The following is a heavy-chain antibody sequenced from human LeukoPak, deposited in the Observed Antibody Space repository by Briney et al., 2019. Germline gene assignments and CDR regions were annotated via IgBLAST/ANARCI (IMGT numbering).Heavy chain of an antibody. CDR3: AKDHDVVVVAATPTIVY. CDR2: ISGSGGST. D-gene: IGHD2-15*01. J-gene: IGHJ4*02. Sequence: QAGGSLRLSCAASGFTFSSYAMSWVRQAPGKGLEWVSAISGSGGSTYYADSVKGRFTISRDNSKNTLYLQMNSLRAEDTAVYYCAKDHDVVVVAATPTIVYWGPGTRVTVSS. V-gene: IGHV3-23*01. CDR1: GFTFSSYA.